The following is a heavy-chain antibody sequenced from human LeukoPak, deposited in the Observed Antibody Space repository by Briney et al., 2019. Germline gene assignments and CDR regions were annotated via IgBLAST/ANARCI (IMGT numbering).Heavy chain of an antibody. CDR3: ARDLYFGDYGCYFDY. D-gene: IGHD4-17*01. J-gene: IGHJ4*02. CDR2: ISSSSSTI. CDR1: GFTFSSYS. Sequence: GGSLRPSCAASGFTFSSYSMNWVRQAPGKGLEWVSYISSSSSTIYYADSAKGRFTISRDNAKNSLYLQMNSLRDEDTAVYYCARDLYFGDYGCYFDYWGQGTLVAVSS. V-gene: IGHV3-48*02.